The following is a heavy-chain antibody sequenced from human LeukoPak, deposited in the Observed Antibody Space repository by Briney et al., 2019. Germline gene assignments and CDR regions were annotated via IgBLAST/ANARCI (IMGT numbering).Heavy chain of an antibody. J-gene: IGHJ4*02. D-gene: IGHD3-22*01. CDR1: GGSISSYY. Sequence: SEPLSLTCPVSGGSISSYYWSWFRQPAGKGPEWIGRIYTSGSTNYNPSLKSRVTMSVDTSKNQFSLKLSSVTAADTAVYYCARGVFGYDSSGYYYVPYYFDYWGQGTLVTVS. CDR3: ARGVFGYDSSGYYYVPYYFDY. V-gene: IGHV4-4*07. CDR2: IYTSGST.